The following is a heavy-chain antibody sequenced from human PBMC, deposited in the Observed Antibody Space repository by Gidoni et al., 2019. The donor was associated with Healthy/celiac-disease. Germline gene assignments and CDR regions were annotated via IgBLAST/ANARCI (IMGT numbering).Heavy chain of an antibody. CDR2: IWYDGSNK. CDR3: ARDRGNIVVVPAAPRGSYYYYGMDV. D-gene: IGHD2-2*01. CDR1: GFTFSSSG. V-gene: IGHV3-33*01. J-gene: IGHJ6*02. Sequence: QVQLVESGGGVVQPGRSLRLSCAASGFTFSSSGMHWVRQAPGKGLEWVAVIWYDGSNKYYADSVKGRFTISRDNSKNTLYLQMNSLRAEDTAVYYCARDRGNIVVVPAAPRGSYYYYGMDVWGQGTTVTVSS.